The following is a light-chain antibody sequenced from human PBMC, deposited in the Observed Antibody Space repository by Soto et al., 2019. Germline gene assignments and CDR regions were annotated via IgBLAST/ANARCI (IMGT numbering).Light chain of an antibody. Sequence: EIVMTQSPASLSVSPGDGATLSCRASQSVASNVAWYQQKPGQGPRLLIHGASTRAVGVPARFSGSGSVTDFTLTISSLQSEDFAVYYCQQYHNWPPQYTFGQGTKVQIK. V-gene: IGKV3-15*01. CDR3: QQYHNWPPQYT. J-gene: IGKJ2*01. CDR1: QSVASN. CDR2: GAS.